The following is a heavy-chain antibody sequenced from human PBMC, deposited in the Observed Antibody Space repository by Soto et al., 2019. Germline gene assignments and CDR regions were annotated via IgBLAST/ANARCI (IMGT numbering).Heavy chain of an antibody. V-gene: IGHV3-48*02. CDR1: GFTFSSYS. J-gene: IGHJ6*02. Sequence: EVQLVESGGGLVQPGGSLRLSCAASGFTFSSYSMNWVRQAPGKGLEWVSYISSSSSTIYYADSVKGRFTISRDNAKNSLYLQMNSLRDEDTAVYYCARDHYGSGSYYYYYYGMDVWGQGTTVTVSS. D-gene: IGHD3-10*01. CDR3: ARDHYGSGSYYYYYYGMDV. CDR2: ISSSSSTI.